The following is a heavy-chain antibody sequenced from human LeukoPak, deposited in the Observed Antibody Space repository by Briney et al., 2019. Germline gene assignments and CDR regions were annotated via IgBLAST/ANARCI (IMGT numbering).Heavy chain of an antibody. V-gene: IGHV1-2*02. CDR3: ARDGEYGSGSYSTDYFDY. D-gene: IGHD3-10*01. J-gene: IGHJ4*02. CDR2: INPNSGGT. Sequence: ASVKVSCKASGYTFTGYYMHWVRQAPRQGLEWMGWINPNSGGTNYAQKFQGRVTMTRDTSISTAYMELSRLRSDDTAVYYCARDGEYGSGSYSTDYFDYWGQGTLVTVSS. CDR1: GYTFTGYY.